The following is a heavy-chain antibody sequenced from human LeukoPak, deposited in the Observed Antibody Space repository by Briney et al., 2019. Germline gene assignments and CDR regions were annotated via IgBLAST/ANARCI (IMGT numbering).Heavy chain of an antibody. CDR3: ARVGYSSGPLYFQH. V-gene: IGHV3-74*01. D-gene: IGHD6-19*01. J-gene: IGHJ1*01. CDR1: GFTFSSYW. Sequence: GGSLRLSCAASGFTFSSYWMHWVRQAPGKGLVWVSRINSDGSSTSYADSVKGRFTISRDNAKNTLYPQMNSLRAEDTAVYYCARVGYSSGPLYFQHWGQGTLVTVSS. CDR2: INSDGSST.